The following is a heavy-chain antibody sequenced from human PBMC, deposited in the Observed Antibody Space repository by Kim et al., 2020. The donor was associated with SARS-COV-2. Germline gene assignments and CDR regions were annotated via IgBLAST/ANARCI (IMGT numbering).Heavy chain of an antibody. CDR3: AISVAGVNWFDP. J-gene: IGHJ5*02. D-gene: IGHD6-19*01. Sequence: NYAQKFQGRVTMTRDTSISTAYMELSRLRSDDTAVYYCAISVAGVNWFDPWGQGTLVTVSS. V-gene: IGHV1-2*02.